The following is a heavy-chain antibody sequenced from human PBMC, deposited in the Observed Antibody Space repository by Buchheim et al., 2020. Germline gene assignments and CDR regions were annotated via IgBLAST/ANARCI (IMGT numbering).Heavy chain of an antibody. V-gene: IGHV3-33*01. D-gene: IGHD6-13*01. J-gene: IGHJ4*02. CDR3: ARDLEAGSWYEFDY. CDR2: ILSDGSNK. CDR1: GFTFSSYG. Sequence: QVQLVESGGGVVQPGRSLRLSCAASGFTFSSYGMHWVRQAPGKGLEWVTLILSDGSNKYYADSVKGRFTISRDNSKNRFYLQMDDLRAEDTALYYCARDLEAGSWYEFDYWGQGTL.